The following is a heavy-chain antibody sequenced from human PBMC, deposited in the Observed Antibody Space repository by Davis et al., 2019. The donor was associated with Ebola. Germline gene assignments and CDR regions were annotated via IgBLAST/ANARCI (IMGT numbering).Heavy chain of an antibody. V-gene: IGHV5-51*01. Sequence: KVSCKGSGYNFITYWIGWVRQMPGKGLEWMGIIYPGDSDTRYSPSFQGQVTISVDKSISTAYLQWGSLQASDTAMYYCARIKITLVRGVVIPGGAFDFWGQGTMITVSS. D-gene: IGHD3-10*01. CDR2: IYPGDSDT. J-gene: IGHJ3*01. CDR1: GYNFITYW. CDR3: ARIKITLVRGVVIPGGAFDF.